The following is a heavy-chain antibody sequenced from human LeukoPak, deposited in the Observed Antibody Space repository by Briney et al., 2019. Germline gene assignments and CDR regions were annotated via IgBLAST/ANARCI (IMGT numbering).Heavy chain of an antibody. CDR3: ARVVVVAATLPDAFDI. Sequence: GESLKISCKGSGYSFTSYWIGWVRQTPGKGLEWMGIIYPGDSDTRYSPSFQGQVTISADKSISTAYLQWSSLKASDTAMYYCARVVVVAATLPDAFDIWGQGTMVTVSS. D-gene: IGHD2-15*01. CDR2: IYPGDSDT. J-gene: IGHJ3*02. V-gene: IGHV5-51*01. CDR1: GYSFTSYW.